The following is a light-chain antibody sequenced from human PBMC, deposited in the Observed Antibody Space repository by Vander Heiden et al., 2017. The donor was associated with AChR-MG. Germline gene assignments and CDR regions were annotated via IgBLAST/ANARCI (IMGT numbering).Light chain of an antibody. CDR1: QGISNY. CDR2: AAS. J-gene: IGKJ1*01. CDR3: QKYNSAPRT. V-gene: IGKV1-27*01. Sequence: DMQLTQSPCCLSASVGDTVTITCRASQGISNYLAWYQQKPGKVPKLLIYAASALQSGVPSRFTGSGSGTDFTLTISSLQPEDVATYYCQKYNSAPRTFGQGTKVEIK.